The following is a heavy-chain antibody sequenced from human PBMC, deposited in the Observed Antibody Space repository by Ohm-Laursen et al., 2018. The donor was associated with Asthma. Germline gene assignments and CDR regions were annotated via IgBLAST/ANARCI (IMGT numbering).Heavy chain of an antibody. D-gene: IGHD5-24*01. J-gene: IGHJ4*02. CDR3: ARGSLEGLQ. Sequence: SLRLSCAATGFTFSDYFMHWVRQRPGGGLDWVSHIFPDGRQTNHADSVKGRFTISRDDAENTLYLQMNSLRADDSAVYYCARGSLEGLQWGQGTLVTVSS. V-gene: IGHV3-74*01. CDR1: GFTFSDYF. CDR2: IFPDGRQT.